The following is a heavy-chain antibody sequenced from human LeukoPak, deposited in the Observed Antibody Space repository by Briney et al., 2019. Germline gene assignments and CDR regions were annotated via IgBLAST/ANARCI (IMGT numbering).Heavy chain of an antibody. CDR2: IYYSGST. Sequence: KPSETLSLTCTVSGGSISSGGYYWSWIRQHPGKGLEWIGYIYYSGSTYYNPSLKSRVTISVDTSKNQFSLKLSSVTAADTAVYYCAREGGSSAARWLGYWGQGTLVTVSS. V-gene: IGHV4-31*03. J-gene: IGHJ4*02. CDR3: AREGGSSAARWLGY. CDR1: GGSISSGGYY. D-gene: IGHD6-6*01.